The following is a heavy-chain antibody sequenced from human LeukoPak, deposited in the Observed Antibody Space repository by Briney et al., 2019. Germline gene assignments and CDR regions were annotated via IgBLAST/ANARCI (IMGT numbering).Heavy chain of an antibody. D-gene: IGHD5-24*01. J-gene: IGHJ4*02. V-gene: IGHV1-8*03. CDR2: MNPNSGNT. CDR1: GGTFSSYA. CDR3: ARSSEDGYNLPR. Sequence: ASVKVSCKASGGTFSSYAISWVRQATGQGLEWMGWMNPNSGNTGYAQKFQGRVTITRNTSISTAYMELSSLRSEDTAVYYCARSSEDGYNLPRWGQGTLVTVSS.